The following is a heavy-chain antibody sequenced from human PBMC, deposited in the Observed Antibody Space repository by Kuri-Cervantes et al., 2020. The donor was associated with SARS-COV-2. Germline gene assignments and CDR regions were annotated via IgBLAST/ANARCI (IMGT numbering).Heavy chain of an antibody. CDR2: INHSGST. CDR1: GGSISSGDYY. V-gene: IGHV4-39*07. D-gene: IGHD5-18*01. CDR3: ARGYSYGYEKASDY. Sequence: GSLRLSCTVSGGSISSGDYYWSWIRQPPGKGLEWIGEINHSGSTNYSPSLKSRVTISVDTSKSQFSLKLSSVTAADTAVYYCARGYSYGYEKASDYWGQGTLVTVSS. J-gene: IGHJ4*02.